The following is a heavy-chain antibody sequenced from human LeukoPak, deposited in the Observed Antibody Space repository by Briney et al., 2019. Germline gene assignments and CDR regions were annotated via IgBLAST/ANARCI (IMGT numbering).Heavy chain of an antibody. CDR3: ATRRDGYNSPFDP. CDR2: INPSGGST. V-gene: IGHV1-46*01. J-gene: IGHJ5*02. Sequence: ASVKVSCKASGYTFTSYYMHWVRQAPGQRLEWMGIINPSGGSTSYAQKFQGRVTITRDTYTSTVYMELSSLRSEDTAVYYCATRRDGYNSPFDPWGQGTLVTVSS. CDR1: GYTFTSYY. D-gene: IGHD5-12*01.